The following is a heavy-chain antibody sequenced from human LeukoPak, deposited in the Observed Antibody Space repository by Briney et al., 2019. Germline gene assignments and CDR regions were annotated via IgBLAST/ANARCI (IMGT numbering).Heavy chain of an antibody. Sequence: SVKVSCKASGGTFSSYAISWVRQAPGQGLEWMGGIIPIFGTANYAQKFQGRVTITADESTSTAYMELSSLRSEDTAVYYCARTLFAVADSIYYYYGMDVWGKGTTVTVSS. CDR1: GGTFSSYA. V-gene: IGHV1-69*01. CDR3: ARTLFAVADSIYYYYGMDV. CDR2: IIPIFGTA. D-gene: IGHD6-19*01. J-gene: IGHJ6*04.